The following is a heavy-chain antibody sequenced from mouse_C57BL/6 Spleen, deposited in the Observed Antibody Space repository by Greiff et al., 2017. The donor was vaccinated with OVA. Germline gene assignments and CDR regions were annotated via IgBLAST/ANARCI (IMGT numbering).Heavy chain of an antibody. V-gene: IGHV3-1*01. CDR2: ISYSGST. CDR1: GYSITSGYD. CDR3: AREGVLEGYFDY. J-gene: IGHJ2*01. Sequence: EVQLQESGPGMVKPSQSLSLTCTVTGYSITSGYDWHWIRHFPGNKLEWMGYISYSGSTNYNPSLKSRISITHDTSKNHFFLKLNSVTTEDTATYYCAREGVLEGYFDYWGQGTTLTVSS.